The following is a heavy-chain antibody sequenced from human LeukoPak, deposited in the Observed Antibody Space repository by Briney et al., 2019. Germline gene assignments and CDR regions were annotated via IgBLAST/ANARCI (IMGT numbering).Heavy chain of an antibody. CDR3: ARGTIPYYAMDV. CDR1: GGSISSYS. D-gene: IGHD3-3*01. CDR2: IYYSGST. Sequence: SETLSLTCTVSGGSISSYSWNWIRQPPGKGLEWIGYIYYSGSTNYNPSLKSRLTISVDTSKNQFSLKLSSVTAADTAVYYCARGTIPYYAMDVWGQGTTVTVSS. J-gene: IGHJ6*02. V-gene: IGHV4-59*08.